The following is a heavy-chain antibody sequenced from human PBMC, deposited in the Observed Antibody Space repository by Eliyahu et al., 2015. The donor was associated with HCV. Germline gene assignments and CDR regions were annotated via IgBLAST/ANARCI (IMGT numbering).Heavy chain of an antibody. CDR3: ARDRGDLNWFDP. D-gene: IGHD3-10*01. V-gene: IGHV3-74*01. Sequence: PGKGLVWVSRINSDGSSIRYADSVKGRFTISRDNAKNTLFLQMNSLRAEDTAVYYCARDRGDLNWFDPWGQGALVTVSS. J-gene: IGHJ5*02. CDR2: INSDGSSI.